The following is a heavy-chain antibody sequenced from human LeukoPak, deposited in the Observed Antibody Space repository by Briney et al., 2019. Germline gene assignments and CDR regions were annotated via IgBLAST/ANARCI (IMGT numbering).Heavy chain of an antibody. CDR1: GFTFSGYW. V-gene: IGHV3-7*01. CDR2: IKQDGSEK. D-gene: IGHD3-10*01. Sequence: PGGSLRLSCAASGFTFSGYWMSWVRQAPGKGLEWVANIKQDGSEKYYVDSVKGRFTISRDNAKNSLYLQMNSLRAEDTAVYYCARTYYYGSGSYRTWGQGTLVTVSS. J-gene: IGHJ5*02. CDR3: ARTYYYGSGSYRT.